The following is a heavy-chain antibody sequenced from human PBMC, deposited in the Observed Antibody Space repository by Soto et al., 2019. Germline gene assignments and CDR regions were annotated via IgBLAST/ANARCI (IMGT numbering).Heavy chain of an antibody. D-gene: IGHD6-25*01. V-gene: IGHV3-23*01. Sequence: EVQLLESGGGLVQPGGSLRLSCAASGFTFSSHVMSWVRQAPGKGLEWVSGISTGGGSTDYADSVKGRFTISRDNSKNTLHLQMKILRAEDTAVYYCARSREIIASAGSFDYWGQGTLVTVSS. CDR3: ARSREIIASAGSFDY. CDR1: GFTFSSHV. CDR2: ISTGGGST. J-gene: IGHJ4*02.